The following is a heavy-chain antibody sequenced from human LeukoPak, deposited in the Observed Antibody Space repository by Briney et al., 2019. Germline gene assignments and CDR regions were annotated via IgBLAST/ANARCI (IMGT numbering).Heavy chain of an antibody. CDR1: GFTFSSYG. V-gene: IGHV3-33*01. J-gene: IGHJ4*02. Sequence: GGSLGLSCAASGFTFSSYGMHWVRQAPGKGLEWVAVIWYDGSNKYYADSVKGRFTISRDNSKNTLYLQMNSLRAEDTAVYYCARNKWFGESTPFDYWGQGTLVTVSS. D-gene: IGHD3-10*01. CDR2: IWYDGSNK. CDR3: ARNKWFGESTPFDY.